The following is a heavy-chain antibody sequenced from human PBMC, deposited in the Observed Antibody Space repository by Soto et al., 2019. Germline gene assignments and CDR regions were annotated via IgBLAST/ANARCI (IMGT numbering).Heavy chain of an antibody. V-gene: IGHV3-33*01. Sequence: QEQLVESGGGVVQPGTSLRLSCAASGFTFSSPAMHWVRQAPGKGLEWVAFIWNTGTNKYYTDSVKGRFTISRDNSKNTLYLQMNSLRAEDSAIYYCAIDPSNSGYAFDIWGQGTLVTVSS. CDR2: IWNTGTNK. J-gene: IGHJ3*02. CDR1: GFTFSSPA. CDR3: AIDPSNSGYAFDI. D-gene: IGHD1-1*01.